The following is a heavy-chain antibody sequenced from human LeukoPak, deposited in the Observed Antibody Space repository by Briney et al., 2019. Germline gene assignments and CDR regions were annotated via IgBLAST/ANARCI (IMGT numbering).Heavy chain of an antibody. D-gene: IGHD5-18*01. Sequence: GASVTVSCTASGGTFSSYAISWVRQAPGQGLEWMGGIIPIFGTANYAQKFQGRVTITADESTSTAYMELSSLRSEDTAVYYCAINAGYSYGYSTAIVDYWGQGTLVTVSS. CDR1: GGTFSSYA. CDR2: IIPIFGTA. V-gene: IGHV1-69*13. CDR3: AINAGYSYGYSTAIVDY. J-gene: IGHJ4*02.